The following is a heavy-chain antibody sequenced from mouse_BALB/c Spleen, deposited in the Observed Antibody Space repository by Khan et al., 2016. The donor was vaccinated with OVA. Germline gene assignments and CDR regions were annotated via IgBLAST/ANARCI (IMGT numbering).Heavy chain of an antibody. Sequence: QVQLEESGAERAKPGASVKMSCKASGYTFTTYWMHWVKQRPGQGLEWIGYINPTSGYTDYNEKFTDRATLSADKSSSTAYMQLSSLTSEDSAVYYCTRDRIDYWGQGTTLTVSS. J-gene: IGHJ2*01. CDR1: GYTFTTYW. CDR3: TRDRIDY. CDR2: INPTSGYT. V-gene: IGHV1-7*01.